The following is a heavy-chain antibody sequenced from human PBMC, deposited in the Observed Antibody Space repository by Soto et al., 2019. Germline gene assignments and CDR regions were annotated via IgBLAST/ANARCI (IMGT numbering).Heavy chain of an antibody. CDR1: GFAVSNHY. CDR3: ARNSMMDV. V-gene: IGHV3-53*02. CDR2: IRTTGST. Sequence: EVQLVETGGALIQPGGSLRLSCAASGFAVSNHYMNWVRQAPGKGLEWVSIIRTTGSTYYADSVKGRFTISRDNSKNTVSLEINSLRVEDRAVYYCARNSMMDVWGQGTTVIVSS. J-gene: IGHJ6*02.